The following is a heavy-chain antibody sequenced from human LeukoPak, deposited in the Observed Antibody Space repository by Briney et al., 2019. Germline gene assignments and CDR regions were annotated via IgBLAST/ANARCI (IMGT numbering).Heavy chain of an antibody. Sequence: ASVKVSCTASGYTFTSYAMNWVRQAPGQGLEWMGWINTNTGNPTYAQGFTGRFVFSLDTSVSTAYLQISSLKAEDTAVYYCARLYYYGSGSLFYYYYGMDVWGQGTTVAVSS. J-gene: IGHJ6*02. D-gene: IGHD3-10*01. V-gene: IGHV7-4-1*02. CDR1: GYTFTSYA. CDR2: INTNTGNP. CDR3: ARLYYYGSGSLFYYYYGMDV.